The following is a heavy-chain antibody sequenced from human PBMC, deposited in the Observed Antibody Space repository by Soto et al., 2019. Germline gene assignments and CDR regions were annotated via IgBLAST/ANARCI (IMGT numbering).Heavy chain of an antibody. CDR3: AKTTVVIAYYNYGMDV. Sequence: VGSLRLSCAASGFTFSSYGMHWVRQAPGKGLEWVAVISYDGSNKYYADSVKGRFTISRDNSKNTLYLQMNSLRGEDTAVYYCAKTTVVIAYYNYGMDVWGQGTTVTVSS. CDR1: GFTFSSYG. J-gene: IGHJ6*02. CDR2: ISYDGSNK. V-gene: IGHV3-30*18. D-gene: IGHD4-17*01.